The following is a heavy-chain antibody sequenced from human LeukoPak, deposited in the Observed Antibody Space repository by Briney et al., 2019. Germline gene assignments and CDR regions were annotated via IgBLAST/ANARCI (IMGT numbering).Heavy chain of an antibody. CDR1: GYTFTSYA. J-gene: IGHJ4*02. Sequence: ASVKVSCKASGYTFTSYAMNWVRQAPGQGLEWMGWINPNSGGTNYAQKFQGRVTMTRDTSISTAYMELSRLRSDDTAVYYCARDGGDSSGYYYAGYWGQGTLVTVSS. CDR2: INPNSGGT. CDR3: ARDGGDSSGYYYAGY. D-gene: IGHD3-22*01. V-gene: IGHV1-2*02.